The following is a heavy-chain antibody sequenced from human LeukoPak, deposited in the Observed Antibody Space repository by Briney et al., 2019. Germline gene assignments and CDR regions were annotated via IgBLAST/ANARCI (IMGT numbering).Heavy chain of an antibody. CDR2: IIPILGIA. CDR1: GGTFSSYA. Sequence: GASVKVSCKASGGTFSSYAISWVRQAPGQGLEWMGRIIPILGIANYAQKFQGRVTITADESTSTAYMELSSLRSEDTAVYYCARDHRNTMVRGVIGDAFDIWGQGTMVTVSS. J-gene: IGHJ3*02. D-gene: IGHD3-10*01. CDR3: ARDHRNTMVRGVIGDAFDI. V-gene: IGHV1-69*04.